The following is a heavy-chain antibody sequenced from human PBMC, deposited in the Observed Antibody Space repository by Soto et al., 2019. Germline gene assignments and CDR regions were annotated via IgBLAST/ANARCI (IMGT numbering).Heavy chain of an antibody. CDR1: GLTVSGKKY. CDR2: LYDVDGT. Sequence: DVHLVESGGGLIQPGGSLRLSCAAFGLTVSGKKYLAWVRQAPGRGLEWVSALYDVDGTYYADSVKGRFTTSGDSSKTIVYLQMNNLRPDDTAVYYCATWHLREHAYDIWGQGTAVTVSS. CDR3: ATWHLREHAYDI. D-gene: IGHD4-17*01. V-gene: IGHV3-53*01. J-gene: IGHJ3*02.